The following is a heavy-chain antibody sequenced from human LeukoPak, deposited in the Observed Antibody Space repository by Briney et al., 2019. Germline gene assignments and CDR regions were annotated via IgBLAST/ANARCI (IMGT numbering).Heavy chain of an antibody. V-gene: IGHV4-59*01. CDR3: ARGRYQYYYFDY. D-gene: IGHD2/OR15-2a*01. Sequence: SETLSLTCAVYGGSFSGYYWSWIRQPPGKGLEWIGYIYYSGSTNYNPSLKSRVTISVDTSKNQFSLKLSSVTAADTAVYYCARGRYQYYYFDYWGQGTLVTVSS. CDR1: GGSFSGYY. CDR2: IYYSGST. J-gene: IGHJ4*02.